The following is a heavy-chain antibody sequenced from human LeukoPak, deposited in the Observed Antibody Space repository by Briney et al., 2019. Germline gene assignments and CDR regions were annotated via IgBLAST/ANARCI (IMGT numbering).Heavy chain of an antibody. CDR2: ISAYNGNT. V-gene: IGHV1-18*01. J-gene: IGHJ4*02. Sequence: ASVKVSCKXSGYTFTSYGISWVRQAPGQGLEWMGWISAYNGNTNYIQKLQGRVTMTTDTSTSTAYMELRSLRSDDTAVYYCARQNYYDSSGYYTYWGQGTLVTVSS. CDR3: ARQNYYDSSGYYTY. CDR1: GYTFTSYG. D-gene: IGHD3-22*01.